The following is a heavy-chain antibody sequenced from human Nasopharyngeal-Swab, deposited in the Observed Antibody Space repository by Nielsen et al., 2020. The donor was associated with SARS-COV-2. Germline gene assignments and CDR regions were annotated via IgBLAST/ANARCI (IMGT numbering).Heavy chain of an antibody. Sequence: VRQAQGKGLEWVTSISSSSSYIYYADSVKGRFTISRDNAKNSLYLQMNSLRAEDTSVYYCARAHTTSYSITGLNDYWGQGTLVTVSS. CDR2: ISSSSSYI. D-gene: IGHD1-20*01. J-gene: IGHJ4*02. CDR3: ARAHTTSYSITGLNDY. V-gene: IGHV3-21*01.